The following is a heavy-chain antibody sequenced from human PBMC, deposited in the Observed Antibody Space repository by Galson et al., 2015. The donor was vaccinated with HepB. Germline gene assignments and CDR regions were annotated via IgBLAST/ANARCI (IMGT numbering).Heavy chain of an antibody. CDR1: GFTFSSYS. CDR3: ARERGAGWYEGNDY. V-gene: IGHV3-30*04. J-gene: IGHJ4*02. D-gene: IGHD6-19*01. Sequence: SLRLSCAASGFTFSSYSIHWVREAPGKGLEWVAIISHDGCNTYYAYSVKGRFTISRDNSRNTLYLQMNGLRSDDTAVYYCARERGAGWYEGNDYWGQGTLVVVSS. CDR2: ISHDGCNT.